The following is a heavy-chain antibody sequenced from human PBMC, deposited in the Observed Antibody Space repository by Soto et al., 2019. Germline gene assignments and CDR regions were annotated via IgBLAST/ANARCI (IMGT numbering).Heavy chain of an antibody. CDR2: IYYSGST. J-gene: IGHJ3*02. CDR1: GGSISSSSYY. D-gene: IGHD6-13*01. V-gene: IGHV4-39*01. CDR3: ATHSSSWYEDI. Sequence: PXXTLSLPFTVSGGSISSSSYYWGSIRQPPGKGLEWIGSIYYSGSTYYNPSLKSRVTISVDTSKNQFSLKLSYVTAADTAVYYCATHSSSWYEDIWGQGTMVTVSS.